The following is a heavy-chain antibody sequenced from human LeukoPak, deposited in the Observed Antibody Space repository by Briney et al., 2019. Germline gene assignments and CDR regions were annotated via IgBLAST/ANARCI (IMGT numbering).Heavy chain of an antibody. D-gene: IGHD6-13*01. CDR1: GFTFRTFA. Sequence: GVSLRLFCAASGFTFRTFAMSWVRQARGKGLEWVSAINGNSHYTYHADSVTGRFTISRDNSRNTVYLQMNSLRVEDTAFYYCAKKLGFIPQFDYWSQGTLVAVSS. V-gene: IGHV3-23*01. CDR3: AKKLGFIPQFDY. J-gene: IGHJ4*02. CDR2: INGNSHYT.